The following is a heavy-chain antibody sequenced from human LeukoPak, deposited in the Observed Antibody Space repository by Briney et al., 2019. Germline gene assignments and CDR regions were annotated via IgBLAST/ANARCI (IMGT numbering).Heavy chain of an antibody. V-gene: IGHV4-59*08. CDR3: ARQPQWLDYYFDY. CDR1: GGSITSYY. J-gene: IGHJ4*02. D-gene: IGHD6-19*01. CDR2: IYYSGST. Sequence: PSETLSLTCTVSGGSITSYYWSWIRQPPGKGLEWIGYIYYSGSTNYNPSLKSRVTISVDTSKNQFSLKLSSVTAADTAVYYCARQPQWLDYYFDYWGQGTLVTVSS.